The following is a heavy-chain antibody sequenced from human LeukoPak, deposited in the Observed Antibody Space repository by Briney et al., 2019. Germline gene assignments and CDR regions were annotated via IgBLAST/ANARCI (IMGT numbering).Heavy chain of an antibody. CDR2: IYYGGST. D-gene: IGHD2-21*01. CDR3: ARWTLLPPYFDY. V-gene: IGHV4-59*12. Sequence: SETLSLTCTVSGGSISSYYWSWIRQPPGKGLEWIGYIYYGGSTNCNPSLKSRVTISVDTSKNQFSLKLSSVTAADTAVYYCARWTLLPPYFDYWGQGTLVTVSS. J-gene: IGHJ4*02. CDR1: GGSISSYY.